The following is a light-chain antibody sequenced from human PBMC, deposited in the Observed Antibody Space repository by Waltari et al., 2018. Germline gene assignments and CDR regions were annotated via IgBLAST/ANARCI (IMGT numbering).Light chain of an antibody. CDR3: HQYNTWPKT. CDR1: QSVINN. CDR2: GAS. J-gene: IGKJ1*01. Sequence: EIVLTQSPATLSVSPGERATLPCRASQSVINNLAWYQQKPGQAPRLLIYGASRRTSDGPVRFSGSGSGTEFTLTIRSLRSGDSAMYYCHQYNTWPKTFGQGTKVEI. V-gene: IGKV3-15*01.